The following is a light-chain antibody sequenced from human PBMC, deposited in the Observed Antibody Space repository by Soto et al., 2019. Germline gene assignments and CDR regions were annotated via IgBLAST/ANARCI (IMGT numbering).Light chain of an antibody. CDR2: EVS. CDR1: SGDVGGYNY. V-gene: IGLV2-8*01. Sequence: QSALTQPPSASGSPGQSVTISCTGTSGDVGGYNYISWYQHHPGKAPKLMIYEVSQRPSGVPDRFSGSKSGNTASLTVSGLQAEDEADYYCSSYAGSNNRGVFGSGTKLTVL. CDR3: SSYAGSNNRGV. J-gene: IGLJ1*01.